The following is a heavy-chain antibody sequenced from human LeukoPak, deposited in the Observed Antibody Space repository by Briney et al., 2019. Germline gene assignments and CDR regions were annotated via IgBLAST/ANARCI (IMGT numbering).Heavy chain of an antibody. CDR1: GFTFSSYD. J-gene: IGHJ4*02. V-gene: IGHV3-30*03. D-gene: IGHD5-18*01. CDR3: ARDSYGLDY. Sequence: GRSLRLSCAASGFTFSSYDMHWVRQAPGRGLEWVAIILSDGNDKYYADSVKGRFTISRDNSKNTLYLQMNSLRAEDTAVYYCARDSYGLDYWGQGTLVTVSS. CDR2: ILSDGNDK.